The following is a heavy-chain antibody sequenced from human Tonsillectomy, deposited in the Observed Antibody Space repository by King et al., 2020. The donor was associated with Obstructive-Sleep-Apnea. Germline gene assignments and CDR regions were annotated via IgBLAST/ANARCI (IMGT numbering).Heavy chain of an antibody. CDR3: TRMVLQTFDY. V-gene: IGHV3-49*03. D-gene: IGHD4/OR15-4a*01. J-gene: IGHJ4*02. CDR2: IRSKAYGGTT. CDR1: GFTFDDYA. Sequence: VQLVESGGGLVQPGRSLRLSCTASGFTFDDYAVSWFRQAPGKGLEWVGFIRSKAYGGTTQYAASVKGRFTISRDNSKSIAYLQMNSLKTEDTAVYYCTRMVLQTFDYWGQGTLVTVSS.